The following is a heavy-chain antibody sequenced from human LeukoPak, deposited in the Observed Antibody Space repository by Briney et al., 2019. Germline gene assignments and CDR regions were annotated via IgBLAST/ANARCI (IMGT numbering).Heavy chain of an antibody. J-gene: IGHJ4*02. V-gene: IGHV3-53*01. CDR2: IYSGGHT. D-gene: IGHD2-8*02. CDR1: GFTVSSNY. CDR3: ARAMNAGDFDY. Sequence: PGGSLRLSCAASGFTVSSNYMNWVRQAPGKGLEWVSVIYSGGHTYYADSVKGRSTISRDNSKNTLYLQMSSLRAEDTAVYYCARAMNAGDFDYWGRGTLVTVSS.